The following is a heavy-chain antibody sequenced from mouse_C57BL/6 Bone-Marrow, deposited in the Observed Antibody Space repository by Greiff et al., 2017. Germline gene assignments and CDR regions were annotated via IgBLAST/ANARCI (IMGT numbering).Heavy chain of an antibody. D-gene: IGHD2-2*01. CDR1: GYTFTSYW. V-gene: IGHV1-7*01. Sequence: QVQLQQSGAELAKPGASVKLSCKASGYTFTSYWMHWVKQRPGQGLEWIGYINPSSGYTKYNQKFKDKATLTADKSSSTAYMQLSSLKSEDSAVYYCARGPYVYDTGYYAMDYWGQGTSVTVSS. J-gene: IGHJ4*01. CDR2: INPSSGYT. CDR3: ARGPYVYDTGYYAMDY.